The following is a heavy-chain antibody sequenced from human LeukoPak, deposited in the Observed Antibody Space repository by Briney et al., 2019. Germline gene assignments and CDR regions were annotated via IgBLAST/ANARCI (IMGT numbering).Heavy chain of an antibody. Sequence: GRSLRLSCAASGFTFSDYTMHWVRQAPGKGLEWVAVISYDGNEKYYVDSVKGRFTISRDNSKNALFLQMKSLRAEDTAVYYCARGQTHPTGYYLQGESLQPWGQGTLVTVSS. J-gene: IGHJ1*01. V-gene: IGHV3-30-3*01. CDR2: ISYDGNEK. CDR1: GFTFSDYT. D-gene: IGHD1-26*01. CDR3: ARGQTHPTGYYLQGESLQP.